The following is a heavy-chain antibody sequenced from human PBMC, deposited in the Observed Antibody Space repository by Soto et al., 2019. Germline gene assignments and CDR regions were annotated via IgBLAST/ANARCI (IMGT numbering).Heavy chain of an antibody. CDR2: VIPLFNTP. CDR1: GGTFNTLA. V-gene: IGHV1-69*01. J-gene: IGHJ6*02. D-gene: IGHD1-26*01. CDR3: GLASKWELLGYFYGMDV. Sequence: QVQLVQSGAEVKKPGSSAKVSCKASGGTFNTLAFTWVRQAPGQGFEWMGGVIPLFNTPDYAQKFQGRVTITADASTSTVYLELSGLSSDDTAVYFCGLASKWELLGYFYGMDVWGQGTTVIVSS.